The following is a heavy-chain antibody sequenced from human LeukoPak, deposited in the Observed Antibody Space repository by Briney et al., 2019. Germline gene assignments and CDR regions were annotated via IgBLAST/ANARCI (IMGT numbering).Heavy chain of an antibody. Sequence: SETLSLTCTVSGGSISSYYWSWIRQPPGKGLEWIGYIYYSGSTNYNPSLKSRVTISVDTSKNQFSLKRSSVTAADTAVYYCARYNHDYGDFTFDYWGQGTLVTVSS. D-gene: IGHD4-17*01. CDR2: IYYSGST. CDR1: GGSISSYY. J-gene: IGHJ4*02. V-gene: IGHV4-59*01. CDR3: ARYNHDYGDFTFDY.